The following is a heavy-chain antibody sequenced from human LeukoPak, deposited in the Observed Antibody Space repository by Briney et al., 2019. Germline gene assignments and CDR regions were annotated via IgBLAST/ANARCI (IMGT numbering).Heavy chain of an antibody. CDR2: ISAYNGNT. V-gene: IGHV1-18*04. CDR1: GYTFTGYY. Sequence: ASVKVSCKASGYTFTGYYMHWVRQAPGQGLEWMGWISAYNGNTNYAQKLQGRVTITTDTSTSTAYMELRSLRSDDTAVYYCARALYYGSGSDAFDIWGQGTMVTVSS. CDR3: ARALYYGSGSDAFDI. D-gene: IGHD3-10*01. J-gene: IGHJ3*02.